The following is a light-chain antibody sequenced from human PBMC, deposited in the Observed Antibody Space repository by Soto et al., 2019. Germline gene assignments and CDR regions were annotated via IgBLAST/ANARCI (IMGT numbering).Light chain of an antibody. J-gene: IGLJ2*01. CDR2: QDD. Sequence: SYELTQPPSVSVSPGQTANITCSGDNLGNKYACWYQQKPGQSPVLVIYQDDKRPSGIPERFSGSDSGNTATLTISGTQAMDEADYYCQTWDSSTAHVIFGGGTKVTVL. V-gene: IGLV3-1*01. CDR1: NLGNKY. CDR3: QTWDSSTAHVI.